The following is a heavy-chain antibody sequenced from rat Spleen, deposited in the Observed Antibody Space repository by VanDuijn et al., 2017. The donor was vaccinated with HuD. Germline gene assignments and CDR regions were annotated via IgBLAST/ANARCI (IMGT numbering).Heavy chain of an antibody. Sequence: QVQLRESGPGLLQPSQTLSLTCTVSGFSLTSHHVSWVRQSPGKGLEWLGVIWTGGGTAYNSLLKSRLSISRDTSKNQLFLKMNSLQSEDTTTYYCARPNSPYWYFDFWGPGTMVTVSS. CDR3: ARPNSPYWYFDF. D-gene: IGHD1-10*01. V-gene: IGHV2-43*01. CDR2: IWTGGGT. J-gene: IGHJ1*01. CDR1: GFSLTSHH.